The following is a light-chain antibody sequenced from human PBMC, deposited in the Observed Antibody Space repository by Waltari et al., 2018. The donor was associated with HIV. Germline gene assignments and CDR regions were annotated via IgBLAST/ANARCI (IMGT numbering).Light chain of an antibody. V-gene: IGLV1-40*01. CDR2: GNS. CDR3: QSYDSSLSGSDVV. Sequence: QSLVTQPPSVSGPPGQRVTIPCTWLSPNTGAGYHVHWYQQLPGTAPKLLIYGNSNRPSGVPDRVSGSKSGTSASLAITGLQAEDEADYYCQSYDSSLSGSDVVFGGGTELTVL. CDR1: SPNTGAGYH. J-gene: IGLJ2*01.